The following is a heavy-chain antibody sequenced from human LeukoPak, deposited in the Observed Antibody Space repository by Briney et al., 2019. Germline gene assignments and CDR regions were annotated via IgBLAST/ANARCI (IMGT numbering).Heavy chain of an antibody. CDR2: IYYSGTT. D-gene: IGHD1-26*01. CDR3: ASGRPLGFDY. Sequence: SETLSLTCTVSGGSISSYYWTWIRQPPGKGLEWIGYIYYSGTTNYNPSLKSRVTISVDASKNQFSLKLSSVTAADTAVYYCASGRPLGFDYWGQGTLVTVSS. CDR1: GGSISSYY. V-gene: IGHV4-59*01. J-gene: IGHJ4*02.